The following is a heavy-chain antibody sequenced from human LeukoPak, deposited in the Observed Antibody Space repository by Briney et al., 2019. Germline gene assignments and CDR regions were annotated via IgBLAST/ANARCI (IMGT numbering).Heavy chain of an antibody. J-gene: IGHJ6*02. CDR1: GGSISSYY. V-gene: IGHV4-59*01. CDR3: ARGNNYDILTGLAYYYGMDV. Sequence: PSETLSLTCTVSGGSISSYYWSWIRQPPGKGLEWIGYIYYSGSTNYNPSLKSRVTISVDTSKNQFSLKLSSVTAADTAVYYCARGNNYDILTGLAYYYGMDVWGQGTTVTVSS. CDR2: IYYSGST. D-gene: IGHD3-9*01.